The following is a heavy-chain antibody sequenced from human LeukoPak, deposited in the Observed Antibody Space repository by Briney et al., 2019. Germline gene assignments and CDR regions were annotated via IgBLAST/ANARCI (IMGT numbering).Heavy chain of an antibody. J-gene: IGHJ4*02. CDR3: ARDLKRGYSSGRYSWGTGSSNDY. Sequence: ASVKVSCKASGYTFTSYGISWVRQALGQGLEWMGWISAYNGNTNYAQKLQGRVTMTTDTSTSTAYMELRSLRSDDTAVYYCARDLKRGYSSGRYSWGTGSSNDYWGQGTLVTVSS. CDR1: GYTFTSYG. CDR2: ISAYNGNT. D-gene: IGHD6-19*01. V-gene: IGHV1-18*01.